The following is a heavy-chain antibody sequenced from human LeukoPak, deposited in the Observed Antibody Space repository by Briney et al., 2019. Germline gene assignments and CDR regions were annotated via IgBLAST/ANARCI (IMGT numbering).Heavy chain of an antibody. V-gene: IGHV4-59*01. Sequence: NPSETLSLTCTVSGGSISTYYWSWIRQPPGKALEWIGYIYYTGSTTYNPSLKRRVSISVDTSKNQFSLKLTSVTAADTAVYYCARAWEGYYYMDVWGKGTTVTVSS. CDR2: IYYTGST. J-gene: IGHJ6*03. D-gene: IGHD1-26*01. CDR1: GGSISTYY. CDR3: ARAWEGYYYMDV.